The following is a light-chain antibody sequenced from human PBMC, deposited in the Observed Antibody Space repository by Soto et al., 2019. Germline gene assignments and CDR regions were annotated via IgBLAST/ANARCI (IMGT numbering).Light chain of an antibody. J-gene: IGKJ5*01. CDR3: QQYGSSPSIT. Sequence: EIELTQSPATLSLSPGETATLSCRASQSVNSRLAWYHHKPGEAPRLLIYDASHRAAGIPARFSGSGFGTDFTLTISRLEPEDFAVYYCQQYGSSPSITFGQGTRLEI. CDR1: QSVNSR. CDR2: DAS. V-gene: IGKV3-20*01.